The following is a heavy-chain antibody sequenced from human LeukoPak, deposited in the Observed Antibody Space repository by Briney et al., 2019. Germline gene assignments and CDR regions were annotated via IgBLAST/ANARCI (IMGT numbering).Heavy chain of an antibody. Sequence: PGGSLRLSCAASGFTFSNAWMSWVRQAPGKGLEWVGRIKSKTDGGTTDYAAPVKGRFTISRDDSKNTLYLQMNSLKTEDTAVYYCWSGSGWYIDYYYMDVWGKGTTVTVSS. D-gene: IGHD6-19*01. V-gene: IGHV3-15*01. CDR2: IKSKTDGGTT. CDR1: GFTFSNAW. CDR3: WSGSGWYIDYYYMDV. J-gene: IGHJ6*03.